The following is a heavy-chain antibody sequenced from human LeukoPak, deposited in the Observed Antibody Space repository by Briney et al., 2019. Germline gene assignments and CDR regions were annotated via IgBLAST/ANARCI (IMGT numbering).Heavy chain of an antibody. CDR1: GFTFITYA. CDR3: ARAGSGSYSYDYGMDV. V-gene: IGHV3-48*04. CDR2: ISSSSSTI. J-gene: IGHJ6*02. Sequence: GGSLRLSCAASGFTFITYAMNWVRQAPGEGLEWVSYISSSSSTIYYADSVKGRFTISRDNAKNSLYLQMNSLRAEDTAVYYCARAGSGSYSYDYGMDVWGQGTTVTVSS. D-gene: IGHD3-10*01.